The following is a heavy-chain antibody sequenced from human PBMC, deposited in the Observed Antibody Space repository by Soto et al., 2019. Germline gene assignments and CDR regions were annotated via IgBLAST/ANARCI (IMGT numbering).Heavy chain of an antibody. CDR3: AKGGRQWLVTSDFNF. V-gene: IGHV3-30*18. Sequence: VQLVESGGGVVQPGRSLRLSCAASGFTFSDYAMHWVRQAPGKGLEWVAVVSHDGRNTHYAESVKGRFTISRESSKNTVSLEMTSLRAEDTAVYYCAKGGRQWLVTSDFNFWGQGALVTVSS. CDR2: VSHDGRNT. D-gene: IGHD6-19*01. J-gene: IGHJ4*02. CDR1: GFTFSDYA.